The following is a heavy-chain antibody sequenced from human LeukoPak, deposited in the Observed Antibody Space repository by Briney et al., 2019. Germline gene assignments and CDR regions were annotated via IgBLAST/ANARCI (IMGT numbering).Heavy chain of an antibody. J-gene: IGHJ4*02. V-gene: IGHV1-24*01. D-gene: IGHD6-19*01. Sequence: ASVKVSCKVSGYTLTELSMHLVRQAPGKGLEWMGGSDPEDGETIYAQKFQGRVTMTEGTSTDTAYMELSSLRSEDTAVYYCATGIPPSSGWYIDYWGQGTLVTVSS. CDR1: GYTLTELS. CDR3: ATGIPPSSGWYIDY. CDR2: SDPEDGET.